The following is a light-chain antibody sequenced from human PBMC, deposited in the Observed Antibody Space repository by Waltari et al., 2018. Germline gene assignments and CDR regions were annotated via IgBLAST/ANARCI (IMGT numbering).Light chain of an antibody. CDR2: KGS. V-gene: IGLV3-27*01. Sequence: WVLQKPGKAPGLWIYKGSERPSGIPERFSGSRSGTTVTLTISGAQVEDEADYYCYSVDDNKRVFGGGTKLTVL. CDR3: YSVDDNKRV. J-gene: IGLJ2*01.